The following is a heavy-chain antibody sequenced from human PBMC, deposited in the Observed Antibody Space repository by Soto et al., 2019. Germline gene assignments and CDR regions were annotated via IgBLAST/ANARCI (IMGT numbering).Heavy chain of an antibody. J-gene: IGHJ5*02. CDR2: FYNSGST. V-gene: IGHV4-31*03. Sequence: SETLSLTCTVSGGSISTGGYYWTWIRQVPGKGLEWIGYFYNSGSTNYNPSLKSRVTISVDTSKNQFSLKLTSLTAADTAVYYCARTSEYSDYPNRWFDPWGQGTLVTVSS. CDR3: ARTSEYSDYPNRWFDP. CDR1: GGSISTGGYY. D-gene: IGHD4-17*01.